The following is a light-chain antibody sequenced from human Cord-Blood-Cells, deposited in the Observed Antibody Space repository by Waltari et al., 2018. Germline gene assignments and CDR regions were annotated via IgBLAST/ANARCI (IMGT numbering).Light chain of an antibody. CDR2: EGS. CDR3: FSYAGSSTLV. Sequence: QSALTQPASVSGSPGQSLTISCTGTSSDVGSYNLVSWYQQHPRKAPKLMIYEGSKRPSGVSNRFSGSKSGNTASLTISGLQAEDEADYYCFSYAGSSTLVFGGGTNLTVL. J-gene: IGLJ3*02. V-gene: IGLV2-23*01. CDR1: SSDVGSYNL.